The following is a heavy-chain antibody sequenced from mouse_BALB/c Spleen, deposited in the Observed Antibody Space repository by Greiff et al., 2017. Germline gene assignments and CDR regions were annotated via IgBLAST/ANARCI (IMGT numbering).Heavy chain of an antibody. CDR1: GYTFTSYW. CDR3: ATTFFAY. CDR2: IYPGDGDT. V-gene: IGHV1-87*01. J-gene: IGHJ3*01. Sequence: VQLQQSGAELVRPGASVKLSCKASGYTFTSYWMQWVKQRPGQGLEWIGAIYPGDGDTRYTQKFKGKATLTADKSSSTAYMQLSSLASEDSAVYYCATTFFAYWGQGTLVTVSA.